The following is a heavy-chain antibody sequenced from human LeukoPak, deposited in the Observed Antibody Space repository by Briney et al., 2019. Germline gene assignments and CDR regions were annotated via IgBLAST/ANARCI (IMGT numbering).Heavy chain of an antibody. CDR1: GGTFSSYA. CDR3: ARDPWATGPSDY. CDR2: IIPIFGTA. D-gene: IGHD5-12*01. Sequence: GSSVRVSCKASGGTFSSYAISWVRQAPGQGLEWMGGIIPIFGTANYAQKFQGRVTMTTDTSTSTAYMELRSLRSDDTAVYYCARDPWATGPSDYWGQGTLVTVSS. J-gene: IGHJ4*02. V-gene: IGHV1-69*05.